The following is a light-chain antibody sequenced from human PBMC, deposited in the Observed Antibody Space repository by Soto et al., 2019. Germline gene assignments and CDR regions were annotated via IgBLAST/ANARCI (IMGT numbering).Light chain of an antibody. Sequence: DIQMTQSPSSLSASVGDRVTITCRASQDLDRWLAWYQQKPGEAPKVLIFAASSLQSGLPSRFSGGGSGTEFTLTISGLLPEDFAAYHCQQLYTLPFTFGQGTRLEIK. CDR1: QDLDRW. V-gene: IGKV1-12*01. CDR2: AAS. J-gene: IGKJ5*01. CDR3: QQLYTLPFT.